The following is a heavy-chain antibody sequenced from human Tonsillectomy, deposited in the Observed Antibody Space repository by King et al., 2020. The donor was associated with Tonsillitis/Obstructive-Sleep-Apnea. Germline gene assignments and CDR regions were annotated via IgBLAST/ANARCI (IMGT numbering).Heavy chain of an antibody. J-gene: IGHJ6*03. CDR3: AKSAYSDFSSGSYTDRDYMDV. V-gene: IGHV3-9*01. CDR2: ISWDGGSI. CDR1: GFTFDDYA. Sequence: VQLVESGGGLVQPGRSLRLSCEVSGFTFDDYAMYWVRQAPEKGLEWVSGISWDGGSIGYADSVKGRFTISRDNAKNSLYLQMNSLRGEDTALYYCAKSAYSDFSSGSYTDRDYMDVWGKGTTVTVSS. D-gene: IGHD3-3*01.